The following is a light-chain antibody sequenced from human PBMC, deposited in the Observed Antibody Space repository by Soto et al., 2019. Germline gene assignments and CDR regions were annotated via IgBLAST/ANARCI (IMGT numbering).Light chain of an antibody. V-gene: IGKV3-15*01. J-gene: IGKJ2*01. CDR3: QQYNNWPYA. CDR2: GAS. CDR1: QSVSSD. Sequence: EIVMTQSPATLSESPGERATLSCRASQSVSSDLAWYQQKPGQAPRLLIYGASTRATGVPARVSGSGSGTEFTLTISSLQSEDFAVYYCQQYNNWPYAFGQGTKVDIK.